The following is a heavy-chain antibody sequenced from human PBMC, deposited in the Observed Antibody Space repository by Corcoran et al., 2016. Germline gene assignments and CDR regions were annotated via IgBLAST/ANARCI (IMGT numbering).Heavy chain of an antibody. CDR3: ARVPRCSGWTWPLDY. V-gene: IGHV1-18*01. J-gene: IGHJ4*02. Sequence: QVQLVQSGAEVKKPGASVKVSCKASGYTFTSYGISWVRQAPGQGLEWMGWISAYNGNTNYAPKLQGRVTMTTDTSTSTAYMELRRLGSDDTAVYVCARVPRCSGWTWPLDYWGQGTLVTVSS. D-gene: IGHD6-19*01. CDR1: GYTFTSYG. CDR2: ISAYNGNT.